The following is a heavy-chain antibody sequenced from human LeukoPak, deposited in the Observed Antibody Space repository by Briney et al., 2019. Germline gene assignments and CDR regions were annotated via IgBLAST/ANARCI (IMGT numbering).Heavy chain of an antibody. Sequence: ASVKVSCKASGYTFTGYYMHWVRQAPGQGLEWMGWINAGNGNTKYSQEFQGRVTITRDTSASTAYMELSSLRSEDMAVYYCARSAGDSFDDWGQGTLVTVSS. CDR2: INAGNGNT. CDR3: ARSAGDSFDD. CDR1: GYTFTGYY. J-gene: IGHJ4*02. V-gene: IGHV1-3*03. D-gene: IGHD2-21*02.